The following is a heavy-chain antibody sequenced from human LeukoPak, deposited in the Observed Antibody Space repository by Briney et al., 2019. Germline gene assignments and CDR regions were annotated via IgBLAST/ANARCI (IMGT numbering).Heavy chain of an antibody. V-gene: IGHV4-59*01. J-gene: IGHJ4*02. CDR1: GGSINNYY. D-gene: IGHD5-18*01. CDR2: IYDSGST. Sequence: SETLSLTCTVSGGSINNYYWNWIRQPPGKGLEWIGNIYDSGSTNYNPSLKSRVTISVDMSKNQFSLRLSSVTAADTAVYYCARTYSYKKGLDYWGQGTLVTVSS. CDR3: ARTYSYKKGLDY.